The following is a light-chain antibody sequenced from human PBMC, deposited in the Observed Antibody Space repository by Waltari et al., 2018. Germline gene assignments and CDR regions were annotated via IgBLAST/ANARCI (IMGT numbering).Light chain of an antibody. Sequence: EIVLTQSPATLSLSPGERATLSCRASQSVSSYLSWYQQKPCQAPRLLIYDASNRATGIPARFSGSWSGTDFTLTISSLEPEDFAVYYCQQRSNWPLTFGGGTKVEIK. V-gene: IGKV3-11*01. CDR3: QQRSNWPLT. CDR2: DAS. J-gene: IGKJ4*01. CDR1: QSVSSY.